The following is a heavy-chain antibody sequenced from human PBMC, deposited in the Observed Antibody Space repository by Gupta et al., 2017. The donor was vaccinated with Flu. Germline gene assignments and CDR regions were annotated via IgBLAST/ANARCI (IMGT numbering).Heavy chain of an antibody. J-gene: IGHJ4*02. Sequence: EVVLLESGGGLVQPGGSLRLSCAASGFTFSNYAMNWVRQAPGKGLEWVSGISTSGGNTYYADSVKGRFTISRDNSKNTLYLQMNSLRAEDTAVYYCAKDYDLSSGVDLYYFDYWGQGALVTVSS. CDR1: GFTFSNYA. V-gene: IGHV3-23*01. D-gene: IGHD3-3*01. CDR3: AKDYDLSSGVDLYYFDY. CDR2: ISTSGGNT.